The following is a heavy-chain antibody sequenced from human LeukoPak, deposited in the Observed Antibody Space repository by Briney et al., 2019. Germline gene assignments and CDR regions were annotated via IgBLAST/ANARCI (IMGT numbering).Heavy chain of an antibody. J-gene: IGHJ5*02. CDR3: ARVTFIQPLKWFDP. V-gene: IGHV6-1*01. CDR2: TYYRSKWYN. Sequence: SQTLSLTCAISGDSVSNKSAAWNWIRQSPSRGLEWLGRTYYRSKWYNDYAVSVKSRITINADTSKNQFSLQLSSVTPDDTAIYYCARVTFIQPLKWFDPWGQGILVTVSS. D-gene: IGHD3-16*01. CDR1: GDSVSNKSAA.